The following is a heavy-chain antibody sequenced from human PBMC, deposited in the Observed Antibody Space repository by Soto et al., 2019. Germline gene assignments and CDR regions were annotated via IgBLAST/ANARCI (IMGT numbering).Heavy chain of an antibody. V-gene: IGHV1-18*01. Sequence: VQLVQSGGEVKKPGASVKVSCQTSGYIFSNFGVSWVRQAPGQGLEWLGWVSGNDGSTRYAPNLQGRVTMTKDSATTTAYMELRGLTSDDTAIYYCTRDLGDYRLYYWCQGTLVSVSS. CDR2: VSGNDGST. J-gene: IGHJ4*02. CDR3: TRDLGDYRLYY. D-gene: IGHD4-17*01. CDR1: GYIFSNFG.